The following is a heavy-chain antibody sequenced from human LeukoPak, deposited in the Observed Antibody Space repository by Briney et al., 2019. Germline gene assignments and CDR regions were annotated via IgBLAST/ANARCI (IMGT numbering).Heavy chain of an antibody. CDR2: MSYDGSKK. D-gene: IGHD6-13*01. CDR3: TKDRMAAAGTFLDY. Sequence: PGGSLRLSCAASGFTFSTYDMHWVRQAPGKGLEWVAIMSYDGSKKYYADSVKGRFTIFRDNSKNTLYLQMNSLRAEDTAVYFCTKDRMAAAGTFLDYWGQGTLVTVSS. CDR1: GFTFSTYD. V-gene: IGHV3-30*18. J-gene: IGHJ4*02.